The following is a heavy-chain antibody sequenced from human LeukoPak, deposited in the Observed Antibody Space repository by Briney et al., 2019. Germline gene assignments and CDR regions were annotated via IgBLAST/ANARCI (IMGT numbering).Heavy chain of an antibody. J-gene: IGHJ6*02. Sequence: GGSLKLSCAASGFTFSDPAIHWVRQASGKGLEWVGRTRNKANNYATAYAASVKGRFTISRDDSKNTAYLQMDSLKTEDTAVYYCSFIVGSTGGYGMDVWGQGTTVTVSS. D-gene: IGHD1-26*01. V-gene: IGHV3-73*01. CDR1: GFTFSDPA. CDR2: TRNKANNYAT. CDR3: SFIVGSTGGYGMDV.